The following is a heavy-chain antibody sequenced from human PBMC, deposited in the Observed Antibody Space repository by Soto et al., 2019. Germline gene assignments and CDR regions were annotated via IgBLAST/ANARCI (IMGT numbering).Heavy chain of an antibody. CDR3: ARAGGTTVTGLWHFDS. D-gene: IGHD4-17*01. CDR1: GFTFNTYS. V-gene: IGHV3-33*01. J-gene: IGHJ4*02. Sequence: QVQLEESGGGVVQPGRSLRLSCEASGFTFNTYSMHWVRQPPGKGLVWLAAIWYAGTQEYYADSVKGRFIISRDNPQKTLDLETNSLRAEDTAVYYCARAGGTTVTGLWHFDSWGQGPLVTVSS. CDR2: IWYAGTQE.